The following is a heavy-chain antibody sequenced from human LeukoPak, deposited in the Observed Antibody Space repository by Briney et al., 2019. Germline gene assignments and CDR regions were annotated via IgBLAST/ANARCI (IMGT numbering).Heavy chain of an antibody. CDR3: AQGGSPGAFDH. V-gene: IGHV3-74*01. Sequence: PGGSLRLSCAASGFTFGSYGMHWVRQAPGKGLVWVSCINGDGSSTEYADSVKGRFTISRDNAKNTLYLQVNSLRAEDTAVYYCAQGGSPGAFDHWGQGTLVTVSS. CDR1: GFTFGSYG. D-gene: IGHD1-26*01. J-gene: IGHJ4*02. CDR2: INGDGSST.